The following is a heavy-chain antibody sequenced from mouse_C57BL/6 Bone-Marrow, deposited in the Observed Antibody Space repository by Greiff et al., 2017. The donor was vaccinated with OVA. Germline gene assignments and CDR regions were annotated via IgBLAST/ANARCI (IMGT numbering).Heavy chain of an antibody. CDR1: GFTFSNYW. CDR3: NRLRSPTWFAY. V-gene: IGHV6-3*01. CDR2: IRLKSDNYAT. D-gene: IGHD1-1*01. J-gene: IGHJ3*01. Sequence: EVKVEESGGGLVQPGGSMKLSCVASGFTFSNYWMNWVRQSPEKGLEWVAQIRLKSDNYATHYAESVKGRFTISRDDSKSSFYLQMNNLRAEDTGIYYCNRLRSPTWFAYWGQGTLVTVSA.